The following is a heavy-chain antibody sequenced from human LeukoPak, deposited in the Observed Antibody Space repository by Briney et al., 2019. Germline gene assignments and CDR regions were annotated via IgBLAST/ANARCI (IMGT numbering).Heavy chain of an antibody. CDR1: GYTFTSYY. CDR2: INPSGGST. V-gene: IGHV1-46*01. J-gene: IGHJ3*02. Sequence: GASVKVSCKASGYTFTSYYMHWVRQAPGQGLEWMGIINPSGGSTSYAQKFQGRVTMTRDTSTSTVYMELSSLRSEDTAVYYCASSGIVVEVAPDAFDIWGQGTMVTVSS. CDR3: ASSGIVVEVAPDAFDI. D-gene: IGHD2-15*01.